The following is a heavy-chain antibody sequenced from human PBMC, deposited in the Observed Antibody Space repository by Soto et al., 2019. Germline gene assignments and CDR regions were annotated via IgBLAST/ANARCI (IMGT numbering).Heavy chain of an antibody. D-gene: IGHD3-16*01. CDR1: GFTFSSYW. CDR3: ARVPPTLVRYYFDY. Sequence: GGSLRLSCAASGFTFSSYWMSWVRQAPGKGLEWVANIKQDGSEKYYVDSVKGRFTISRDNAKNSLYLQMNSLRAEDTAVYYCARVPPTLVRYYFDYWGQGTLVTVS. CDR2: IKQDGSEK. V-gene: IGHV3-7*01. J-gene: IGHJ4*02.